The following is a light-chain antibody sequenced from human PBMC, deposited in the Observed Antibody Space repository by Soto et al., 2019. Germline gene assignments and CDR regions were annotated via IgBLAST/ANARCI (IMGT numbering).Light chain of an antibody. V-gene: IGKV2-28*01. CDR2: LGS. CDR1: QSVLHSNGYNY. CDR3: MQALQTPFT. J-gene: IGKJ3*01. Sequence: DIVMTQSPLSLPVTPGEPASISCRSSQSVLHSNGYNYLDWYLQKPGQSPQLLIYLGSNRASGVPDRFSGSGSGTDFTLKISRVEAEDVGVYYCMQALQTPFTLGPGTKVDIK.